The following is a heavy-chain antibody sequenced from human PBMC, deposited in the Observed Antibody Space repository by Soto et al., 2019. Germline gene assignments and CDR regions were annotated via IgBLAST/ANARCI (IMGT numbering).Heavy chain of an antibody. CDR1: GFSFSTNR. V-gene: IGHV3-21*01. Sequence: PGGSLRLSCAASGFSFSTNRMHWVRQAPGKGLEWVSSIGASGSYIYDADSVKGRFTIFRDNAKNSLYLQMNNLRGEDTAVYYCARLADYYDSSDAEFDYWGQGTLVTVSS. J-gene: IGHJ4*02. CDR3: ARLADYYDSSDAEFDY. CDR2: IGASGSYI. D-gene: IGHD3-22*01.